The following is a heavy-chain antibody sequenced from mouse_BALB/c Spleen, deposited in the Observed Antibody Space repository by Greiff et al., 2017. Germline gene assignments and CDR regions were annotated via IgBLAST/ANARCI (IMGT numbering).Heavy chain of an antibody. V-gene: IGHV2-6-7*01. D-gene: IGHD2-4*01. CDR2: IWGDGST. CDR1: GFSLTGYG. J-gene: IGHJ2*01. Sequence: VQLQESGPGLVAPSQSLSITCTVSGFSLTGYGVNWVRQPPGKGLEWLGMIWGDGSTDYNSALKSRLSISKDNSKSQVFLKMNSLQTDDTARYYCARVGITTQDSFDYWGQGTTLTVSS. CDR3: ARVGITTQDSFDY.